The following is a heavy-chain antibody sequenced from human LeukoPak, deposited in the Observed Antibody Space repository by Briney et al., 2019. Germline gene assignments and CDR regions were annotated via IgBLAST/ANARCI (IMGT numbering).Heavy chain of an antibody. D-gene: IGHD1-14*01. Sequence: GGSLRLSCAASGFSFRDYWMSWVRQAPGKGLEWVANIKHDGSEKYYVASVKGRFTISKDIPKNSLYLQMNSLRAEDTAVYYCARDRGTTSVFDYWGQGTLVTVSS. CDR3: ARDRGTTSVFDY. J-gene: IGHJ4*02. CDR2: IKHDGSEK. CDR1: GFSFRDYW. V-gene: IGHV3-7*01.